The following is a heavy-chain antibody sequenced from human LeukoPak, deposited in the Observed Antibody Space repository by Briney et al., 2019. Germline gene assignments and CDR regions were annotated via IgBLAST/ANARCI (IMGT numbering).Heavy chain of an antibody. Sequence: PGGSLRLSCAASGFTFSSYGMDWVRQAPGKGLEWVAFIWYDGSDKYYADSVKGRLTISRDNSKNTLYLQMNSLRAEDTAVYYCAKGLYCTNGVCYNDYFDYWGQGTLVTVSS. J-gene: IGHJ4*02. D-gene: IGHD2-8*01. V-gene: IGHV3-30*02. CDR1: GFTFSSYG. CDR2: IWYDGSDK. CDR3: AKGLYCTNGVCYNDYFDY.